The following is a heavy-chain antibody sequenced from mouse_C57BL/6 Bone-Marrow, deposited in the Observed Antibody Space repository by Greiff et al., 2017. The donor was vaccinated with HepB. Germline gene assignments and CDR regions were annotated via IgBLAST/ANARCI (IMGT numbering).Heavy chain of an antibody. V-gene: IGHV1-59*01. J-gene: IGHJ4*01. CDR1: GYTFTSYW. CDR3: ARWGPLLRYY. CDR2: IDPSDSYT. Sequence: QVQLQQPGAELVRPGTSVKLSCKASGYTFTSYWMHWVKQRPGQGLEWIGVIDPSDSYTNYNQKFKGKATLTVDTSSSTAYMQLSSLTSEDSAVYYCARWGPLLRYYWGQGTSVTVSS. D-gene: IGHD1-1*01.